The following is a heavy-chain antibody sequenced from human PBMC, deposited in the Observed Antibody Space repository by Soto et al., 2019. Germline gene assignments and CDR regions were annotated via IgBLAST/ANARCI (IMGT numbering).Heavy chain of an antibody. CDR2: IFYTGTT. CDR1: GGSINYNSYY. V-gene: IGHV4-39*02. Sequence: SETLSLTCSVSGGSINYNSYYWGWIRQPPGKGLEWVGGIFYTGTTYYSPSLRDRVTISVDTSKNSFSLNLTSVTAADTAVYFCARLVVVAPVANAWGQGTLVTVSS. D-gene: IGHD2-2*01. CDR3: ARLVVVAPVANA. J-gene: IGHJ5*02.